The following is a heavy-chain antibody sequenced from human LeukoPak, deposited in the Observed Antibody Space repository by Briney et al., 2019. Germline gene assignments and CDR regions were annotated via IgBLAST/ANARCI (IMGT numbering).Heavy chain of an antibody. CDR1: GYSISSGYY. Sequence: SGTLSLTCTVSGYSISSGYYWGWIRQPPGKGLEWIGSIYHSGSTYYNPSLKSRVTISVDTSKNQFSLKLSSVTAADTAVYYCARAAVRKAAAPNVDYWGQGTLVTVSS. CDR2: IYHSGST. D-gene: IGHD6-13*01. CDR3: ARAAVRKAAAPNVDY. J-gene: IGHJ4*02. V-gene: IGHV4-38-2*02.